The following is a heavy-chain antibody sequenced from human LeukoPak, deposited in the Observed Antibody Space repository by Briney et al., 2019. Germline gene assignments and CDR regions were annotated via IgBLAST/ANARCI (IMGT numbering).Heavy chain of an antibody. V-gene: IGHV3-66*01. CDR3: ARDQQPEGFDY. D-gene: IGHD6-13*01. CDR2: IYSGGST. Sequence: LPGGSLRLSCAASGFTVSSSYMSWVRQAPGKGLEWVSVIYSGGSTYYADSVKGRFTISRDNSKNTLYLQMNSLRAEDTAVYYCARDQQPEGFDYWGQGTLVTVSS. CDR1: GFTVSSSY. J-gene: IGHJ4*02.